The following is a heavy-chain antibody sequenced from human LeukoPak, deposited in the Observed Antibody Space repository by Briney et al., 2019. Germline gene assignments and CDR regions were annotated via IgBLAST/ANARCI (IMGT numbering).Heavy chain of an antibody. CDR1: GFTFSSSW. CDR2: IKADGSGK. V-gene: IGHV3-7*01. Sequence: GGSLRLSCVASGFTFSSSWMTWVRQAPGMGLERVANIKADGSGKYYVDSVRGRFSISRDNAKNLLYLELNSLRAEDTGVYFCARDRGWQQFDYWGQGTLVTVSS. D-gene: IGHD5-24*01. J-gene: IGHJ4*01. CDR3: ARDRGWQQFDY.